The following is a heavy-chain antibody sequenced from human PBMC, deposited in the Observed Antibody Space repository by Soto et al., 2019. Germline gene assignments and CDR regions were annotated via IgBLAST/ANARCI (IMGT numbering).Heavy chain of an antibody. J-gene: IGHJ5*02. V-gene: IGHV1-69*04. CDR1: GGTFSSYT. Sequence: SVKVSCKASGGTFSSYTISWVRQAPGQGLEWMGRIIPILGIANYAQKFQGRVTITADKSTSTAYMELSSLRSEDTAVYYCAREVEYSSSPLSVYNWFDPWGQGTLVTVSS. D-gene: IGHD6-6*01. CDR2: IIPILGIA. CDR3: AREVEYSSSPLSVYNWFDP.